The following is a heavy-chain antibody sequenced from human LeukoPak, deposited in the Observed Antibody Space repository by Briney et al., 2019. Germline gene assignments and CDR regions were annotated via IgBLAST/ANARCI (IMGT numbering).Heavy chain of an antibody. CDR1: GFTFSTYA. Sequence: GGSLRLSCAASGFTFSTYAMSWVRQIPGKGLEWVSSISSSSSYIYYADSVKGRFTISRDNAKNSLYLQMNSLRAKDTAVYYCARDQNDYGDYVGAFDIWGQGTMVTVSS. CDR3: ARDQNDYGDYVGAFDI. V-gene: IGHV3-21*01. J-gene: IGHJ3*02. D-gene: IGHD4-17*01. CDR2: ISSSSSYI.